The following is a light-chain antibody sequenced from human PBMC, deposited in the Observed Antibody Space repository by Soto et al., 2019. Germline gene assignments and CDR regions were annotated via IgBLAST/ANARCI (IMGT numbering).Light chain of an antibody. J-gene: IGKJ5*01. Sequence: EIVLTQSPGTLSLSPGETATLSCRASQSVSSNNLAWYHQKPGQTPRLLIYGASSRATGIPDRFSGSGSGTDFTLTISRLQPEDFAVYYCQQYDNSITFGQGPRLAIE. CDR2: GAS. V-gene: IGKV3-20*01. CDR1: QSVSSNN. CDR3: QQYDNSIT.